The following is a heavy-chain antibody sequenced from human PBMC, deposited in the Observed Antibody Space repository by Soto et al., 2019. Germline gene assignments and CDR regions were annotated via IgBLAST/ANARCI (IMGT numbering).Heavy chain of an antibody. J-gene: IGHJ6*02. D-gene: IGHD2-2*01. V-gene: IGHV6-1*01. CDR3: ARDAPPDIVVVPAAMTRKASYYYYGMDV. Sequence: QSQTLSLTCAISGDSVSSNSAAWNWIRQSPSRGLEWLGRTYYRSKWYNDYAVSVKSRITINPDTSKNQFSLQLNSVTPEDTAVYYCARDAPPDIVVVPAAMTRKASYYYYGMDVWGQGTTVTVSS. CDR1: GDSVSSNSAA. CDR2: TYYRSKWYN.